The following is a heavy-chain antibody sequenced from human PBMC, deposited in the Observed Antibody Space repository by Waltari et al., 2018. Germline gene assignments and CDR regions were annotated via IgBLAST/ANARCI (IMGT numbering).Heavy chain of an antibody. V-gene: IGHV4-34*01. D-gene: IGHD5-12*01. Sequence: QVQLQQWGAGLLKPSETLSLTCAVYGGSFSGYYWSWIRQPPGKGLEWIGELNHSGSTNYNQFLKSRVTILVDTSKNQFSQKLSSVTAADTAVYYCARSGYATGHDYGGQGTLVTVSS. CDR2: LNHSGST. J-gene: IGHJ4*02. CDR3: ARSGYATGHDY. CDR1: GGSFSGYY.